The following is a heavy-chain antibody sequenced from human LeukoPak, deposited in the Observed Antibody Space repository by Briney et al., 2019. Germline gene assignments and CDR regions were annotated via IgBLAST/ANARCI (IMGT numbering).Heavy chain of an antibody. CDR2: ISGSSGGT. D-gene: IGHD6-13*01. J-gene: IGHJ4*02. Sequence: PGGSLRLSCAAPGFTFNIYDMSWVRQAPGKGLEWVSAISGSSGGTYYADSVKGRFTISRDNSKNTLYLQMNSLRADDTAVYYCAKIAASGTNYWGQGTLVTVSS. CDR1: GFTFNIYD. V-gene: IGHV3-23*01. CDR3: AKIAASGTNY.